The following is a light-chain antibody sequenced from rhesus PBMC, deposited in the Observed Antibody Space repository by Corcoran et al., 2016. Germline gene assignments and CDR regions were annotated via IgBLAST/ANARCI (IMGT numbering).Light chain of an antibody. V-gene: IGKV4-1*01. J-gene: IGKJ2*01. CDR2: WAF. Sequence: DIVMTQSPDSLAVSLGERVTINCKSSQSLLYSSKNKNYLAWYQQKPGQAPKLLIYWAFTRQSGVPDRFSGNGSETDFTLTISGLQAEDVAVYYCQQYYSSPFSFGQGTKVEIK. CDR3: QQYYSSPFS. CDR1: QSLLYSSKNKNY.